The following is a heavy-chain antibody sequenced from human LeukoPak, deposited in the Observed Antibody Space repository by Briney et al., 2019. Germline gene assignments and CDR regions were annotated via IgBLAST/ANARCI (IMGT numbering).Heavy chain of an antibody. V-gene: IGHV3-48*03. J-gene: IGHJ4*02. D-gene: IGHD4-11*01. CDR2: ISSSGSTI. CDR1: GFTFSSYE. Sequence: GGSLRLSCAASGFTFSSYEMNCVRQAPGKGLEWVSYISSSGSTIYYADSVKGRFTISRENAKNSLYLQMNSLRAEDTAVYYCVRMGRYSDYDYWGQGTLVTVSS. CDR3: VRMGRYSDYDY.